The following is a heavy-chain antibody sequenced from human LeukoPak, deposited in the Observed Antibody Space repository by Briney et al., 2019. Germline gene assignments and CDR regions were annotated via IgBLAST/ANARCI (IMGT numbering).Heavy chain of an antibody. CDR2: INHSGST. CDR3: ARRYGSGSYYNVYWFDP. CDR1: GGSFSGYY. V-gene: IGHV4-34*01. J-gene: IGHJ5*02. D-gene: IGHD3-10*01. Sequence: SETLSLTCAVYGGSFSGYYWSWIRQPPGKGLEWIGEINHSGSTNYNPSRKSRVTMSVDTSKNQSSLKLSSVTAADTAVYYCARRYGSGSYYNVYWFDPWGQGTLVTVSS.